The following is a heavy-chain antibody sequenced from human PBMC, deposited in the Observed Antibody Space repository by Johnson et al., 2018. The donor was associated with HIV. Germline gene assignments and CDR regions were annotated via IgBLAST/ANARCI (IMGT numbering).Heavy chain of an antibody. V-gene: IGHV3-9*01. CDR2: INSDGRST. J-gene: IGHJ3*02. CDR3: PREKESGRAGDAIDI. CDR1: GFTFDDYA. D-gene: IGHD2-15*01. Sequence: VQLVESGGGLVQPGRSLRLSCAASGFTFDDYAMHWVRQAPGKGLEWVSGINSDGRSTTYADSVKGRFTISRDNAKNTLYMQMNSLRAEDTAVYYCPREKESGRAGDAIDIWSQGTMVTVTS.